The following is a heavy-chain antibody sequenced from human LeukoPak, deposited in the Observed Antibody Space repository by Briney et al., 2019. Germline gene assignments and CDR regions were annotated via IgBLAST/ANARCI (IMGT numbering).Heavy chain of an antibody. CDR1: GGSITTYY. J-gene: IGHJ4*01. CDR3: AAYGGNSEYFDK. Sequence: SETLSLTCTISGGSITTYYWSWIRQPPGKGLEWIGYIYYSGSTDSTPSLKNRVAMSVDTSRNQFSLKLTSVTAADTAIYYCAAYGGNSEYFDKWGQGSLVTVSS. CDR2: IYYSGST. V-gene: IGHV4-59*03. D-gene: IGHD4-23*01.